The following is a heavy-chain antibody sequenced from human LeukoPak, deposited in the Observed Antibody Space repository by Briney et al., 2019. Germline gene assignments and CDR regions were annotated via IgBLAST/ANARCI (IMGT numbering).Heavy chain of an antibody. J-gene: IGHJ6*02. D-gene: IGHD4-17*01. V-gene: IGHV4-4*02. Sequence: SETLSLTCAVSGGSISSSNWWSWVRQPPGKGLEWIGEIYHSGSTNYNPSLKSRVTISVDKSKNQFSLKLSSVTAADTAVYYCARLNGDYGYYGMDVWGQGTTVTVSS. CDR2: IYHSGST. CDR1: GGSISSSNW. CDR3: ARLNGDYGYYGMDV.